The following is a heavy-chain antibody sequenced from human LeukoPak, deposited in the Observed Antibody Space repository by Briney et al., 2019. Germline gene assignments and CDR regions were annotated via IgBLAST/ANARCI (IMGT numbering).Heavy chain of an antibody. Sequence: PGGSLRLSCAASRFTFSTYAMTWVRQAPGKGLEWVSNISGRGTSINYAVSVKGRFSISRDNSKNTLYLQMNSLRDEDTAVYYCVRNDTSGVGLDYWGQGSLVTVSS. V-gene: IGHV3-23*01. D-gene: IGHD3-3*01. J-gene: IGHJ4*02. CDR3: VRNDTSGVGLDY. CDR2: ISGRGTSI. CDR1: RFTFSTYA.